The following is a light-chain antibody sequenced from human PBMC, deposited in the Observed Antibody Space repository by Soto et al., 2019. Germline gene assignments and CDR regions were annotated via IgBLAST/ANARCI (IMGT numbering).Light chain of an antibody. Sequence: QSVLTQPPSASGTPGQTVTITCSGSSSNIGTNYVYWYQQLPGTAPKLLIYRNDQRPSGVPVRFSGSKSGTSASLAFSGLRSEDEADYYCAAWDDSLSGVVFGGGTKLTVL. V-gene: IGLV1-47*01. CDR3: AAWDDSLSGVV. J-gene: IGLJ3*02. CDR2: RND. CDR1: SSNIGTNY.